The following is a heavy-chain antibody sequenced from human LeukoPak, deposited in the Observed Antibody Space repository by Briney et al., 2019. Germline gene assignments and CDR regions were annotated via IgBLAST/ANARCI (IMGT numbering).Heavy chain of an antibody. CDR2: IWYDGSNK. J-gene: IGHJ3*02. CDR1: GFTFSSYG. Sequence: GGSLRLSCAASGFTFSSYGMHWVRQAPGKGLEWVAVIWYDGSNKYYADSVKGRFTISRDNSKNTLYLQMNSLRAEDTAVYYCARGLGMDYAFDIWGQGIMVTVSS. D-gene: IGHD2-2*03. CDR3: ARGLGMDYAFDI. V-gene: IGHV3-33*01.